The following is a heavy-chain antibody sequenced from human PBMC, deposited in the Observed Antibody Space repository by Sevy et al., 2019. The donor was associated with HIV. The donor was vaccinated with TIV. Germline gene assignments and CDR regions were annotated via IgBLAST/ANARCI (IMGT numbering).Heavy chain of an antibody. CDR1: AYTFTTHW. Sequence: GESLKISCKGSAYTFTTHWIGWVRQMPGKGLEWMGIMSPCVSDPRYSPSFQGRVTMSVDQSVSTAYLQWHSLETSDTAIHYCARLDSFSIGWSPRYYFDYWGQGTLVTVSS. V-gene: IGHV5-51*01. CDR2: MSPCVSDP. CDR3: ARLDSFSIGWSPRYYFDY. D-gene: IGHD6-19*01. J-gene: IGHJ4*02.